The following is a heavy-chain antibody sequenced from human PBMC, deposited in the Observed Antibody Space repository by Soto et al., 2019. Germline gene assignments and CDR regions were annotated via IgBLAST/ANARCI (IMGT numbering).Heavy chain of an antibody. V-gene: IGHV4-59*01. Sequence: QVQLQESGPGLVKPLKTRSLPAIVPGASFTSYYGSGVRHRPGKGLEWIGYIYYNGNINNNPSLKSRLTISLDTSKNQFSLRLSSVTAADTAVYYCATGRVYFGSEYWGQGTLVTVSS. CDR1: GASFTSYY. D-gene: IGHD3-10*01. CDR2: IYYNGNI. J-gene: IGHJ4*02. CDR3: ATGRVYFGSEY.